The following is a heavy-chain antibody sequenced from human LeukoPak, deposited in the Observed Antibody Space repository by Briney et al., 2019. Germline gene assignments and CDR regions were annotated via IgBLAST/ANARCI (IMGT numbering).Heavy chain of an antibody. Sequence: GGSLRLSCAASGFTFSSYAMHWVRQAPGKGLEWVAVISFDGSNKYYADSVKGRFTISRDNSKNTLYLQMNSLRAEDTAVYYCAREELGSSLGFDPWGQGTLVTVSS. CDR3: AREELGSSLGFDP. CDR1: GFTFSSYA. V-gene: IGHV3-30-3*01. J-gene: IGHJ5*02. CDR2: ISFDGSNK. D-gene: IGHD3-16*01.